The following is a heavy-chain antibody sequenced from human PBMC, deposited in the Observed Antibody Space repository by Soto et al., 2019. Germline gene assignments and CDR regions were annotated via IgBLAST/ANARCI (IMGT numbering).Heavy chain of an antibody. CDR2: IIPIFGTA. CDR3: AREGIDDGGNTPEAPRSEFNL. CDR1: GGTFSSYA. D-gene: IGHD4-17*01. J-gene: IGHJ2*01. Sequence: QVQLVQSGAEVKKPGSSVKVSCKASGGTFSSYAISWVRQAPGQGLEWMGGIIPIFGTANYVQKFQGRVTITADESTSTAYRERSSLRSEDTAVYYGAREGIDDGGNTPEAPRSEFNLWGRGTLVTVSS. V-gene: IGHV1-69*01.